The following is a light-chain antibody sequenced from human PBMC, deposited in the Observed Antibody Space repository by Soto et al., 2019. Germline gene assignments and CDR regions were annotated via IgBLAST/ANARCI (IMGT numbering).Light chain of an antibody. Sequence: EVVLTQSPAALSLSPGERATLSCRASRSVDSYLAWYQQKPGQAPRLLIYDASNRATGIPDRFSGSGSGTDFTLTISSLEPEDFAVYYCQQRSNWPPVTFGGGTKLEIK. CDR1: RSVDSY. CDR3: QQRSNWPPVT. J-gene: IGKJ4*01. CDR2: DAS. V-gene: IGKV3-11*01.